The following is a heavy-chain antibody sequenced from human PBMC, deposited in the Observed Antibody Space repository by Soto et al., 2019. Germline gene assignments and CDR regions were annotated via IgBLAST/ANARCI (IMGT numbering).Heavy chain of an antibody. V-gene: IGHV4-4*02. D-gene: IGHD3-10*01. Sequence: SETLSLTCAVSGGSISSSNWWSWVRQPPGKGLEWIGEINHSGSTNYNPSLKSRVTISVDTSKNQFSLKLSSVTAADTAVYYCARGVPYYYGSGKPCWFDPWGQGTLVT. CDR3: ARGVPYYYGSGKPCWFDP. J-gene: IGHJ5*02. CDR1: GGSISSSNW. CDR2: INHSGST.